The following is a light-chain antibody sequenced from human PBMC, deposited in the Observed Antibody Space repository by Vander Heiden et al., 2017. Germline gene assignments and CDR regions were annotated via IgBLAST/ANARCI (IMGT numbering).Light chain of an antibody. V-gene: IGLV2-14*03. CDR2: DVN. Sequence: QSALTQPASVSGSPGQSIAISCPGTSRDVGRFNYVSWYQQRPGKAPKLMIFDVNNRPSGVSDRFSGSKSGNTASMTISGLQAEDEADYYCSSFTSTRTYVFGTGTKVTVL. J-gene: IGLJ1*01. CDR1: SRDVGRFNY. CDR3: SSFTSTRTYV.